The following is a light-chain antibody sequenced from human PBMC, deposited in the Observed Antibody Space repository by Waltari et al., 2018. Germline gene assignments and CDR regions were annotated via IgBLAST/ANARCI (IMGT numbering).Light chain of an antibody. CDR3: TSQTLDGVVL. CDR2: DVT. CDR1: GSAIDDSDF. J-gene: IGLJ3*02. V-gene: IGLV2-14*03. Sequence: QSALTQPASVSGSPGQSNTISCTGIGSAIDDSDFVSWYQHHPGKGPRVIIYDVTNRPSGISDRYSASRSANTASRTISGLQPEDVGDYFCTSQTLDGVVLFGGGTHVTVL.